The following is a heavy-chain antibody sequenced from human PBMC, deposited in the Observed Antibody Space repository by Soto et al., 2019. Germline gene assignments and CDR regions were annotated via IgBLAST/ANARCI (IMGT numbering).Heavy chain of an antibody. J-gene: IGHJ5*02. CDR3: ARGGEADRRVLSWFDP. V-gene: IGHV4-34*02. CDR2: ISHSGNT. Sequence: QVQLQQWGAGLLKPSETLSLTCGVYGGSFSGIWRWIRQPPGKGLEWIGEISHSGNTNYNPSLKSRVTISIDTSKNQFSLRLSSVTAADTAMYFWARGGEADRRVLSWFDPWGQGTLVTVSS. D-gene: IGHD3-10*01. CDR1: GGSFSGI.